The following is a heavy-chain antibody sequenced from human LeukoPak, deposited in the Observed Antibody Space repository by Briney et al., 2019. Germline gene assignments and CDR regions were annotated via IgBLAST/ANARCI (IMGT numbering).Heavy chain of an antibody. CDR2: MNPNSGNT. Sequence: GASVKVSCKASGYTFTSYDINWLRQATRQGLEWMGWMNPNSGNTGYAQKFQGRVTMTRNTSISTAYMELSSLGSEDTAVYYCARAPGPLTDYFDYWGQGTLVTVSS. D-gene: IGHD1-14*01. CDR3: ARAPGPLTDYFDY. J-gene: IGHJ4*02. CDR1: GYTFTSYD. V-gene: IGHV1-8*01.